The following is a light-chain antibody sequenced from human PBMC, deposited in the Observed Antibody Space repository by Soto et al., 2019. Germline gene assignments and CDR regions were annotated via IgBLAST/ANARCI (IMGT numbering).Light chain of an antibody. J-gene: IGKJ1*01. V-gene: IGKV1-5*02. CDR1: QGISGW. CDR2: DAS. CDR3: QQYNSYRT. Sequence: DIQMTQSPSSVSASIGDRVTIICRASQGISGWLAWYQQKPGKAPKLLIYDASILESGVPSRFSGSGSGTEFTLTISSLQPDDFATYYCQQYNSYRTFGQGTKVDIK.